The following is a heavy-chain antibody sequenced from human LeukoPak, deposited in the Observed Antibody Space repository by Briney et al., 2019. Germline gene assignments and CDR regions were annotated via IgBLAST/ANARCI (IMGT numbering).Heavy chain of an antibody. J-gene: IGHJ4*02. D-gene: IGHD3-10*01. CDR3: ARGYSSGSYYDLGYFDY. Sequence: GSSVKVSCKASGGTFSSYAISWVRQAPGQGLEWMGGIIPIFGTANYAQKFQGRVTITADESTSTAYMELSSLRSEDTAVYYCARGYSSGSYYDLGYFDYWGQGTLVTVSS. CDR2: IIPIFGTA. V-gene: IGHV1-69*01. CDR1: GGTFSSYA.